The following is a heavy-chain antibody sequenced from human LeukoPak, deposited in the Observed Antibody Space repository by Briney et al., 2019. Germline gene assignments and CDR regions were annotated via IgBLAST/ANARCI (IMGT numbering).Heavy chain of an antibody. V-gene: IGHV3-74*01. CDR3: VSSYCSGGSCYSASGY. D-gene: IGHD2-15*01. J-gene: IGHJ4*02. CDR2: INNDGSST. Sequence: GGSLRLSCAASGFTFSSYWIHWFRQAPGKGLVWVSRINNDGSSTSYADSVKGRFTISRDNAKNTLYLQMNSLRAEDTAVYYCVSSYCSGGSCYSASGYWGQGTLVTVSS. CDR1: GFTFSSYW.